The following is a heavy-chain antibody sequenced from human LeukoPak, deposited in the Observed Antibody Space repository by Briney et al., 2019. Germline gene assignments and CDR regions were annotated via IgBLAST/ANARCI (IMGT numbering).Heavy chain of an antibody. V-gene: IGHV5-51*01. CDR2: IYPGDSDT. CDR1: GYSFTSYW. D-gene: IGHD1-26*01. J-gene: IGHJ3*02. Sequence: RGESLKISCKGSGYSFTSYWIGWVRXXXXXXXXXXGIIYPGDSDTRYSPSFQGQVTISADKSISTAYLQWSSLKASDTAMYYCARRSGSYDAFDIWGQGTMVTVSS. CDR3: ARRSGSYDAFDI.